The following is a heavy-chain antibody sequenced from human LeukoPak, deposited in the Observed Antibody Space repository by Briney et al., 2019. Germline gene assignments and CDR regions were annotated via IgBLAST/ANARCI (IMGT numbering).Heavy chain of an antibody. V-gene: IGHV3-43*02. Sequence: GGSLRLSCAASGFTFDDYAIHWVRQAPGKGLGWVSLISGDGGSTYYADSVRGRFTISRDNSKNSLYLQMNTLRTEDTALYYCAKDIHPWIVQIRRLYYFDYWGQGTLVTVPS. CDR2: ISGDGGST. J-gene: IGHJ4*02. D-gene: IGHD1-1*01. CDR1: GFTFDDYA. CDR3: AKDIHPWIVQIRRLYYFDY.